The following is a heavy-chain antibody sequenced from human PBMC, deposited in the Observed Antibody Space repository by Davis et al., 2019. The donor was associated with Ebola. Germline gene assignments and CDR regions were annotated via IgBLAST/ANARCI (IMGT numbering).Heavy chain of an antibody. V-gene: IGHV1-24*01. D-gene: IGHD5/OR15-5a*01. J-gene: IGHJ6*03. CDR2: FDPEDGET. CDR1: GYTLTELS. CDR3: ARCRSVYEDYYYYYMDV. Sequence: ASVKVSCKVSGYTLTELSMHWVRQAPGKGLEWMGGFDPEDGETIYAQKFQGRVTMTEDTSTDTAYMGLSSLRSEDTAVYYCARCRSVYEDYYYYYMDVWGKGTTVTVSS.